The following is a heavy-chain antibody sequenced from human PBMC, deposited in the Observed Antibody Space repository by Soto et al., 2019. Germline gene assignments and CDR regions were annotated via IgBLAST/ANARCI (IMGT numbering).Heavy chain of an antibody. D-gene: IGHD3-22*01. CDR1: GFTFTNYS. CDR2: IGGSSSLI. V-gene: IGHV3-48*01. J-gene: IGHJ6*02. CDR3: ARLGYYYDTSGYLDYYAMDV. Sequence: GGSLRLSCAASGFTFTNYSMNWVRQGPGKGLEWMSYIGGSSSLIYHAESVKGRFTISRDNAKSSLYLQMSSLRAEDTAVYYCARLGYYYDTSGYLDYYAMDVWGQGTTVTVSS.